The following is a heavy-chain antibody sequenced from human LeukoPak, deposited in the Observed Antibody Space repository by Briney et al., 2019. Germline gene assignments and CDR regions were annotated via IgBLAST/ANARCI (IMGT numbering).Heavy chain of an antibody. CDR2: IYYSGST. J-gene: IGHJ4*02. CDR3: PKTYYDILTGYRPFDY. Sequence: SETLSLTCTVSGGSINSGGYYWSWIRQHPGKGLEWIGYIYYSGSTYYNPSLKSRVTISVDTSKNQFSLKLSSVTAADTAVYYCPKTYYDILTGYRPFDYWGQGTLVTVSS. D-gene: IGHD3-9*01. CDR1: GGSINSGGYY. V-gene: IGHV4-31*03.